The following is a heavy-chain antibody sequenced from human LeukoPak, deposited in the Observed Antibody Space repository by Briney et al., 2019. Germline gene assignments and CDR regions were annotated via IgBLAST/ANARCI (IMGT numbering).Heavy chain of an antibody. D-gene: IGHD3-10*01. CDR3: ARDRITMVRGGPTV. Sequence: GRSLRLSCAASGFTFSSYAMHWVRQAPGKGPEWVAVISYDGSNKYYADSVKGRFTISRDNSKNTLYLQMNSLRAEDTAVYYCARDRITMVRGGPTVWGQGTLVTVSS. CDR1: GFTFSSYA. CDR2: ISYDGSNK. J-gene: IGHJ4*02. V-gene: IGHV3-30*04.